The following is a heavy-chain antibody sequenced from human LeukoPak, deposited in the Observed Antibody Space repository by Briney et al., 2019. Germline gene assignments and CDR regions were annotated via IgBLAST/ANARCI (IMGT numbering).Heavy chain of an antibody. J-gene: IGHJ4*02. Sequence: SETLSLTCTVSGGSISSSSYYWGWIRQPPGKGLEWIGTIYHSGSTYYNPSLKSRVTISIDTSNNQFSLKLSSVTAADTAVYYCARGGYNYGSIDYWGQGTLVSVSS. CDR1: GGSISSSSYY. V-gene: IGHV4-39*07. CDR2: IYHSGST. D-gene: IGHD5-24*01. CDR3: ARGGYNYGSIDY.